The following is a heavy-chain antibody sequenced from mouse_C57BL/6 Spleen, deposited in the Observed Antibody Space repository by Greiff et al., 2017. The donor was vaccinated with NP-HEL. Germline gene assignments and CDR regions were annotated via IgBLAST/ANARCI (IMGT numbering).Heavy chain of an antibody. V-gene: IGHV1-52*01. J-gene: IGHJ1*03. Sequence: VKQRPIQGLEWIGNIDPSDSETHYNQKFKDKATLTVDKSSSTAYMQLSSLTSEDSAVYYCARGSGSSYWYFDVWGTGTTVTVSS. CDR3: ARGSGSSYWYFDV. D-gene: IGHD1-1*01. CDR2: IDPSDSET.